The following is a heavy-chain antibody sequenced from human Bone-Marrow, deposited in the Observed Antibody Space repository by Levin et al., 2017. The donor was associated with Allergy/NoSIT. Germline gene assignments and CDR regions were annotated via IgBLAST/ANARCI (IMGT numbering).Heavy chain of an antibody. J-gene: IGHJ3*02. Sequence: GGSLRLSCAASGFTFSSYAMHWVRQAPGKGLEWVAVISYDGSNKYYADSVKGRFTISRDNSKNKLYLQMNSLRPDDTAVYYCAREGSGSAFDIWGQGTMVTVSS. CDR2: ISYDGSNK. D-gene: IGHD3-10*01. CDR3: AREGSGSAFDI. V-gene: IGHV3-30-3*01. CDR1: GFTFSSYA.